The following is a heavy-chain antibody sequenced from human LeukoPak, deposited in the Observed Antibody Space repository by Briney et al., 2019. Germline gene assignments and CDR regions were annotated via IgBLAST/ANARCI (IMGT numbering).Heavy chain of an antibody. CDR2: ISAYNGNT. D-gene: IGHD4-17*01. CDR1: GYTFTSYG. CDR3: ARDRGTQGYGDYFDY. Sequence: ASVKVSCKASGYTFTSYGISWVRQAPGQGLEWMGWISAYNGNTNYAQKLQGRVTMTTDTSTSTAYMELRRLRSDDTAVYYCARDRGTQGYGDYFDYWGQGTLVTVSS. V-gene: IGHV1-18*01. J-gene: IGHJ4*02.